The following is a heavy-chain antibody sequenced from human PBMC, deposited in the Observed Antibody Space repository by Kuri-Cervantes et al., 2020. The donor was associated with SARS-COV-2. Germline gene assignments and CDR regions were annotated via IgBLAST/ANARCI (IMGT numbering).Heavy chain of an antibody. J-gene: IGHJ6*03. CDR2: IKQDGSEK. CDR3: AKDPVGGYCSSTSCYRRDYYYMDV. D-gene: IGHD2-2*02. CDR1: GFTFSSYW. Sequence: GGSLRLSCAASGFTFSSYWMSWVRQAPGKGLEWVANIKQDGSEKYYVDSVKGRFTISRDNSKNTLYLQMNSLRAEDTAVYYCAKDPVGGYCSSTSCYRRDYYYMDVWGKGTTVTVSS. V-gene: IGHV3-7*01.